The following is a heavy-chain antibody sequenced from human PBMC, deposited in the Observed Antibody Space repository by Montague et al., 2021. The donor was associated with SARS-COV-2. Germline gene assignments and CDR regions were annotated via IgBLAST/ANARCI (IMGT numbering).Heavy chain of an antibody. Sequence: TLSLTCTVSGGSISSGSYYWSWIRQPAGKGLEWIGRIYTSGSTNYNPSLKSRVTISVDTSKNQFSLKLSSVTAADTAVYYCARGVLRYSDWTSPFDYWGQGTLVTVSS. J-gene: IGHJ4*02. CDR1: GGSISSGSYY. CDR3: ARGVLRYSDWTSPFDY. V-gene: IGHV4-61*02. D-gene: IGHD3-9*01. CDR2: IYTSGST.